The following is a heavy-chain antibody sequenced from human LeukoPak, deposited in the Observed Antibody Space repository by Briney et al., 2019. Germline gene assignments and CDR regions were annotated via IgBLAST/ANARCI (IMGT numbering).Heavy chain of an antibody. Sequence: GESLKISCKGSGYSFTSYWISWVRQMPGKGLEWMGRIDPSDSYTNYSPSFQGHVTISADKSISTAYLQWSSLKASDTAMYYCARHPRTTGGTYNWFDPWGQGTLVTVSS. CDR2: IDPSDSYT. J-gene: IGHJ5*02. CDR3: ARHPRTTGGTYNWFDP. D-gene: IGHD1-1*01. CDR1: GYSFTSYW. V-gene: IGHV5-10-1*01.